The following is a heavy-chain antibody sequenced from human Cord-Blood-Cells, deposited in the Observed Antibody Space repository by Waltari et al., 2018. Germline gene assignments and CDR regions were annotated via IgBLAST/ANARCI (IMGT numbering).Heavy chain of an antibody. CDR2: IHHGGSP. CDR1: GGSVSGYY. V-gene: IGHV4-34*01. Sequence: QVQLRQWGAGPLKHSETLSLTCAVYGGSVSGYYWSWLRQPPGKGLEGIGEIHHGGSPNDNPSRKRRVTISVDTSKNQFSLKLSSVTAADTAVYYCARGRRYYFDYWGQGTLVTVSS. J-gene: IGHJ4*02. CDR3: ARGRRYYFDY.